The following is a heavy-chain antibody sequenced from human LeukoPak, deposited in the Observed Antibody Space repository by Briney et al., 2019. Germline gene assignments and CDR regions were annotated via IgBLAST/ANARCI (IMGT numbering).Heavy chain of an antibody. CDR1: GFTFSSYW. J-gene: IGHJ6*03. V-gene: IGHV3-7*01. CDR2: IKQDGSEK. D-gene: IGHD5-18*01. CDR3: ARDRIQLWAYYYYYMDV. Sequence: GGSLRLSCAASGFTFSSYWMSWVRQAPGKRLEWVANIKQDGSEKYYVDSVKGRFTISRDNAKNSLYLQMNSLRAEDTAVYYCARDRIQLWAYYYYYMDVWGKGTTVTVSS.